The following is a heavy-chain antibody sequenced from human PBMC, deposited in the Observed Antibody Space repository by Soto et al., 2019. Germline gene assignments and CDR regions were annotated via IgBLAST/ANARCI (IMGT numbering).Heavy chain of an antibody. CDR2: VNPIVSMS. J-gene: IGHJ4*02. D-gene: IGHD3-10*01. CDR3: VFCYGSGYPAFYY. Sequence: SVKVSCKASGDTFNFYSINWVRQAPGLGLEWMGRVNPIVSMSNYAQKFQGRVTMTADKSTSTAYMELSSLRSEDTAIYYCVFCYGSGYPAFYYWSQRALVPVSS. V-gene: IGHV1-69*02. CDR1: GDTFNFYS.